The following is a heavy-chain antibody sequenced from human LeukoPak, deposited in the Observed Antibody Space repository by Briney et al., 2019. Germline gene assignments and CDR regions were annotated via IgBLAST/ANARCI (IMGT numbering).Heavy chain of an antibody. D-gene: IGHD1-7*01. Sequence: GGSLRLSCAASGFTFRSYSMNWVRQAPGKGLEWVSSISSSSSYIYYADSVKGRFTISRDNAKNSLYLQMNSLRAEDTAVYYCARGWNYAFRFDYWGQGTLVTVSS. CDR1: GFTFRSYS. V-gene: IGHV3-21*01. CDR2: ISSSSSYI. CDR3: ARGWNYAFRFDY. J-gene: IGHJ4*02.